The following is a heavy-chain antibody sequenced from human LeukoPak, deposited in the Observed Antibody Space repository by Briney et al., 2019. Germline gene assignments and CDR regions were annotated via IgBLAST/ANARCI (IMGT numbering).Heavy chain of an antibody. CDR2: IYYSGST. CDR3: ARVGRDDRALYYFDY. Sequence: KPSETLSLTCTVSGGSISSYYWSWIRQPPGKGLEWIRYIYYSGSTNYNPSLKSRVTISVDTSKNQFSLKLSSVTAADTAVYYCARVGRDDRALYYFDYWGQGTLVTVSS. D-gene: IGHD1-14*01. CDR1: GGSISSYY. J-gene: IGHJ4*02. V-gene: IGHV4-59*01.